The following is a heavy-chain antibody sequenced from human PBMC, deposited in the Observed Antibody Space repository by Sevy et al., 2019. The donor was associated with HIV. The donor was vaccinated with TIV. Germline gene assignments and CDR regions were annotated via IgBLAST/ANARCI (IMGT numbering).Heavy chain of an antibody. CDR3: ARARYYDILTGRNYYYYMDV. D-gene: IGHD3-9*01. CDR2: IDQDGGEK. V-gene: IGHV3-7*01. CDR1: GFTFTNYY. Sequence: GGSLRLSCAASGFTFTNYYMSWVRQAPGKGLEWVANIDQDGGEKYYVDSVKGRFTISRDNARNSLFLQMNSLRAEDTAVYYCARARYYDILTGRNYYYYMDVWGKGTTVTVSS. J-gene: IGHJ6*03.